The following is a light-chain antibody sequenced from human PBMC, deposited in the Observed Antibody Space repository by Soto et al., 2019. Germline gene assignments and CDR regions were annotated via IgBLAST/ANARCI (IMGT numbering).Light chain of an antibody. CDR1: SSDVGAYNY. J-gene: IGLJ2*01. Sequence: QSVLTRPPSASGSPGQSVTISCAGTSSDVGAYNYVSWYQQHPGKAPKLLIYEVTKRPSGVPDRFSGSKSGNSASLTVSGRQVEEEADYYFSSHAGTKVVFGGGTKLTVL. CDR3: SSHAGTKVV. CDR2: EVT. V-gene: IGLV2-8*01.